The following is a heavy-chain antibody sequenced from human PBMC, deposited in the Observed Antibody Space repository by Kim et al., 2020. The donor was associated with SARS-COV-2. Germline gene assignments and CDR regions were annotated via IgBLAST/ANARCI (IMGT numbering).Heavy chain of an antibody. CDR2: INTNTGNP. CDR3: ARNTGSGYDFDY. CDR1: GYTFTSYA. V-gene: IGHV7-4-1*02. D-gene: IGHD5-12*01. J-gene: IGHJ4*02. Sequence: ASVKVSCKASGYTFTSYAMNWVRQAPGQGLEWMGWINTNTGNPTYAQGFTGRFVFSLDTYVSTAYLQISSLKAEDTAVYYCARNTGSGYDFDYWGQGTLVTVSS.